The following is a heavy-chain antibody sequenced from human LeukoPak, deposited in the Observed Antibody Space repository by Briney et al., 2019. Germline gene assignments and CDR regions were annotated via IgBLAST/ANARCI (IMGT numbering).Heavy chain of an antibody. J-gene: IGHJ4*02. V-gene: IGHV3-64*01. CDR1: GLTFSSYA. CDR2: ISSSAGRT. D-gene: IGHD5-18*01. CDR3: ARVAGIQVWLYPDH. Sequence: PGGCLRLSCAASGLTFSSYAMQWVRQAPGKGLEYVSAISSSAGRTYTANSVEGRFTISRDNSKNTLYLQMGSLRAEDMAVYYCARVAGIQVWLYPDHWGQGTLLSLFS.